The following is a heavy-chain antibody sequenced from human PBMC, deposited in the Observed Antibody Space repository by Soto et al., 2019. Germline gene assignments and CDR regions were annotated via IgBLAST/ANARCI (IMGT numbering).Heavy chain of an antibody. CDR1: GYTLTSDY. Sequence: QVQLVQSGAEVKKPGASVKVSCKASGYTLTSDYMHWVRQAPGQGLEWMAIMNPSGSSTSYAQKFQDRLTMPRDTSTSTVYMELRSLRSEDTAVYYCARDSSGFHWFDAWGQGTLVTVSS. J-gene: IGHJ5*02. V-gene: IGHV1-46*01. CDR3: ARDSSGFHWFDA. CDR2: MNPSGSST. D-gene: IGHD3-22*01.